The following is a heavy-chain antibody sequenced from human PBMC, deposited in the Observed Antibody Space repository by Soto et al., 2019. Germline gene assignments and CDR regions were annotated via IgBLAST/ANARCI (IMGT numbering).Heavy chain of an antibody. CDR1: GFTFSSYA. J-gene: IGHJ4*02. V-gene: IGHV3-23*01. CDR2: ISGSGGST. D-gene: IGHD2-2*01. CDR3: AKFDPRIYCSSTSCPTDY. Sequence: EVQLLESGGGLVQPGGSLRLSCAASGFTFSSYAMSWVRQAPGKGLEWVSAISGSGGSTYYADSVKGRFTISRDNSKNTLYLQMNSLRAEDTAVYYCAKFDPRIYCSSTSCPTDYWGQGNLVTASS.